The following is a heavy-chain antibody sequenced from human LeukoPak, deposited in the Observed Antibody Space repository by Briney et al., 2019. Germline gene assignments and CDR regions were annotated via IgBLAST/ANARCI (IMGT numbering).Heavy chain of an antibody. CDR3: ARVHSRSGWYRGVHYDYFDY. CDR2: MNPNSGNT. Sequence: ASVKVSCKASGYTFTSYDINWVRQATGQGLEWMGWMNPNSGNTGYAQKFQGRVTMTRNTSISTAYMELSSLRSEDTAVYYCARVHSRSGWYRGVHYDYFDYWGQGTLVTVSS. J-gene: IGHJ4*02. D-gene: IGHD6-19*01. V-gene: IGHV1-8*01. CDR1: GYTFTSYD.